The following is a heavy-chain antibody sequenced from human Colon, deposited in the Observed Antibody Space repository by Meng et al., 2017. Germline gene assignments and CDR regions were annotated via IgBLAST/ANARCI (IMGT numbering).Heavy chain of an antibody. CDR3: ARCDVGLPFDY. J-gene: IGHJ4*01. Sequence: SETLSLTCTASDYSISSSYYWGWVRQSPGKGMEYIGGISHSGNTYYNPSLKSRATISKDTSKNQFTLGLSSVTAADTAIYYCARCDVGLPFDYWGPGTVVTVSS. D-gene: IGHD1-26*01. V-gene: IGHV4-38-2*02. CDR1: DYSISSSYY. CDR2: ISHSGNT.